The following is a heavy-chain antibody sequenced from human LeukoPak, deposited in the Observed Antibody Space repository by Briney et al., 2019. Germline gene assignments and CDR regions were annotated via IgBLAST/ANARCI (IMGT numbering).Heavy chain of an antibody. D-gene: IGHD2-2*01. CDR2: INHSGST. V-gene: IGHV4-34*01. CDR3: ARKDIVVVPAANAYYFDY. CDR1: GGSFSGYY. Sequence: SETLSLTCAVYGGSFSGYYWSWIRQPPGKGLEWIGEINHSGSTNYNPSLKSRVTISVDTSKNQFSLKLSSVTAADTAVYYCARKDIVVVPAANAYYFDYWGQGTLVTVSS. J-gene: IGHJ4*02.